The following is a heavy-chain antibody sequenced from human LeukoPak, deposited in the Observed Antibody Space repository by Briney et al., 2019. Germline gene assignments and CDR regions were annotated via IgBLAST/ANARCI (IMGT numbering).Heavy chain of an antibody. J-gene: IGHJ4*02. CDR1: GFTFSSYT. Sequence: PGGSLRLSCAASGFTFSSYTMNWVRQAPGKGLEWVSVIYSGDSTYYIDSVKGRFTISRDNSKNTLYLEMNSLRAEDTATYYCARGARGWQWLSYYFDDWGQGTLVTVSS. V-gene: IGHV3-53*01. CDR2: IYSGDST. D-gene: IGHD6-19*01. CDR3: ARGARGWQWLSYYFDD.